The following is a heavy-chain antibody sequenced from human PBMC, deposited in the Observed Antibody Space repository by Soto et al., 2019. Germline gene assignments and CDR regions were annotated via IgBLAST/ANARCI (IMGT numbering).Heavy chain of an antibody. D-gene: IGHD6-6*01. J-gene: IGHJ4*02. V-gene: IGHV4-34*01. Sequence: LSLPCAVYGGSFSGYYWSWIRQPPGKGLEWIGEINHSGSTNYNPSLKSRVTISVDTSKNQFSLKLSSVTAADTAVYYCAGGHIAARPHSDYWGQGTLVTVSS. CDR1: GGSFSGYY. CDR3: AGGHIAARPHSDY. CDR2: INHSGST.